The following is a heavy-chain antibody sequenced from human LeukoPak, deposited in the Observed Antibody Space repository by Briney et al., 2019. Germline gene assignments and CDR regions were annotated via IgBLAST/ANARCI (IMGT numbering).Heavy chain of an antibody. CDR1: GYTFTTYA. CDR3: ARESPQRSGYSYPH. V-gene: IGHV1-3*01. Sequence: ASVKVSYKASGYTFTTYAMHWVRQAPGQRLEWMGWINVGNGDTKYSQKFQGRVTITRDTSASTAYMELSSLRSEDTAVYYCARESPQRSGYSYPHWGQGTLVTVSS. D-gene: IGHD5-18*01. CDR2: INVGNGDT. J-gene: IGHJ4*02.